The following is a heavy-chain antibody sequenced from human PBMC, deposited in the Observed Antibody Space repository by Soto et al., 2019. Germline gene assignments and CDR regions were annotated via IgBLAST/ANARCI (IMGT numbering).Heavy chain of an antibody. CDR2: ISSSSSTI. D-gene: IGHD3-10*01. CDR1: GFTFSSYS. V-gene: IGHV3-48*01. J-gene: IGHJ6*03. CDR3: ARIYGVLALGYYYMDV. Sequence: GGSLRLSCAASGFTFSSYSMNWVRQAPGKGLEWVSYISSSSSTIYYADSVKGRFTISRDNAKNSLYLQMNSLRAEDTAVYYCARIYGVLALGYYYMDVWGKGTTVTVSS.